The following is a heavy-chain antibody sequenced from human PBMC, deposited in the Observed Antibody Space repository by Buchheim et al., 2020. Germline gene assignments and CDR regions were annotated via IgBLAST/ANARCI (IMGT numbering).Heavy chain of an antibody. J-gene: IGHJ4*02. V-gene: IGHV3-30-3*01. CDR1: GFTFSSYA. D-gene: IGHD6-13*01. CDR2: ISYDGTNK. CDR3: ARTYSTTWYPGGS. Sequence: QVQLVESGGGVVQPGRSLRLSCADSGFTFSSYAMHWVRQAPGKGLEWVAVISYDGTNKYDADSVKGRFTVSRDNSKNTLYLQMNSLRAEDTAVYYCARTYSTTWYPGGSWGQGTL.